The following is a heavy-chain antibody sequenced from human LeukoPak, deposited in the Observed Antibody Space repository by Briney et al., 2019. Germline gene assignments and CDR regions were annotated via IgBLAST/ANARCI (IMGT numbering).Heavy chain of an antibody. CDR2: IWPGDSDT. V-gene: IGHV5-51*01. CDR1: GYNFATYW. J-gene: IGHJ4*02. D-gene: IGHD5-18*01. Sequence: GESLKISCKGSGYNFATYWIGWVRQMPGKGLEWMGIIWPGDSDTTYGPSFQGQVTISADKSISTAYLQWGSLKASDTAMYYCARPNPVGYSYGAGDFDYWGQGTLVSVSS. CDR3: ARPNPVGYSYGAGDFDY.